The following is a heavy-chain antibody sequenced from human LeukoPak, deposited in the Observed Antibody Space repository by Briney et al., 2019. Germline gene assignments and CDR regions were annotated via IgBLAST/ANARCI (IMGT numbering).Heavy chain of an antibody. D-gene: IGHD4-23*01. CDR1: GFTFKTYW. CDR2: SNSDGSST. V-gene: IGHV3-74*01. Sequence: GGSLRLSCAASGFTFKTYWMHWVRQAPGKGLVWVSHSNSDGSSTSYADSVRGRFTISRDNAKNTLYLQMNSLRAEDTAVYYCARELKGPVNDVFDMWGQGTMVTVSS. J-gene: IGHJ3*02. CDR3: ARELKGPVNDVFDM.